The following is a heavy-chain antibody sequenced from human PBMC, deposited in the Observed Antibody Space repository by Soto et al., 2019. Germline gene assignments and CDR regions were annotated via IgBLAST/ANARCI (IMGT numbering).Heavy chain of an antibody. CDR2: IIPSSETT. V-gene: IGHV1-69*01. CDR3: ARRHVSSIHFLRFDD. Sequence: QVLLVQSGAEAKRPGSSVKVSCKASGGTFDNYVLNWVRQAPGQWLEWVGGIIPSSETTNYAQKFQGRLTLIADANIVYMELSSLRSDDTAIYYCARRHVSSIHFLRFDDWGQGTLVTVSS. J-gene: IGHJ4*02. D-gene: IGHD3-3*02. CDR1: GGTFDNYV.